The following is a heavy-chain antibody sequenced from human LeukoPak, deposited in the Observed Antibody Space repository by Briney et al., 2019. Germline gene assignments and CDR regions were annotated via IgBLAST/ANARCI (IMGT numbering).Heavy chain of an antibody. CDR3: ARADYYGSGSYYYDAFDI. CDR1: GYTFTSYA. J-gene: IGHJ3*02. D-gene: IGHD3-10*01. CDR2: INAGNGNT. V-gene: IGHV1-3*01. Sequence: ASVKVSCKASGYTFTSYAMHWVRQAPGQRLEWMGWINAGNGNTKYSQKFQGRVTITRDTSASTAYMELSSLRSEDTAVYYCARADYYGSGSYYYDAFDIWGQGTMVTVSS.